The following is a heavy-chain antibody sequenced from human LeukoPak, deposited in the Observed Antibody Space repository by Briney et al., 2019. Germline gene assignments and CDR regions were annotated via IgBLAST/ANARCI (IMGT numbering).Heavy chain of an antibody. V-gene: IGHV3-23*01. Sequence: QPGGSLRLSCAASGFTFTTYGMIWVRQAPGKGLEWVLGISGSGSNTYYADSAKGRFTSSRDYSKRMVYLQMNSLRAEDTAVYYCAKNGEPHYYMDVLGKGTTVTVSS. D-gene: IGHD1-14*01. CDR2: ISGSGSNT. CDR1: GFTFTTYG. J-gene: IGHJ6*03. CDR3: AKNGEPHYYMDV.